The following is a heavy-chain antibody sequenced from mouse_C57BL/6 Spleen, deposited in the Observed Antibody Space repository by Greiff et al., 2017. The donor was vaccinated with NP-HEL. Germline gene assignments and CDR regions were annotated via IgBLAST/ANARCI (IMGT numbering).Heavy chain of an antibody. V-gene: IGHV1-82*01. Sequence: VQLQESGPELVKPGASVKISCKASGYAFSSSWMNWVKQRPGKGLEWIGRIYPGDGDTNYNGKFKGKATLTADKSSSTAYMQLSSLTSEDSAVYFCASDYLEGAMDYWGQGTSVTVSS. CDR2: IYPGDGDT. CDR3: ASDYLEGAMDY. CDR1: GYAFSSSW. J-gene: IGHJ4*01. D-gene: IGHD1-1*01.